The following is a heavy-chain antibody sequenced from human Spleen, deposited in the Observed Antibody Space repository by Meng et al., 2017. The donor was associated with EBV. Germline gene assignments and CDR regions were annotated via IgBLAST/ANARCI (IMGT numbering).Heavy chain of an antibody. CDR3: ARDESGDY. CDR1: GFTLSSYS. V-gene: IGHV3-21*06. D-gene: IGHD7-27*01. CDR2: ISSSNFYI. Sequence: EVQLVESWGGLVKPVGSLRLSCAASGFTLSSYSMNWVRQAPGKGLEWVAYISSSNFYIYYADSVKGRFTISRDNTKNSLYLQMNRLRAEDTAMYYCARDESGDYWGQGTLVTVSS. J-gene: IGHJ4*02.